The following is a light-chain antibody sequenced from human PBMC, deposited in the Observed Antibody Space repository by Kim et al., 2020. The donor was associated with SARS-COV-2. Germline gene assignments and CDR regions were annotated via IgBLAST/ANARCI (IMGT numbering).Light chain of an antibody. CDR3: QSYDSSLSALYV. J-gene: IGLJ1*01. CDR2: DNS. Sequence: VTISCTGSSSNSGAGYDVHWYQQLPGTAPKLFIYDNSNRPSGVPDRFSGSKSGTSASLAITGLQAEDEADYYCQSYDSSLSALYVFGTGTKVTVL. V-gene: IGLV1-40*01. CDR1: SSNSGAGYD.